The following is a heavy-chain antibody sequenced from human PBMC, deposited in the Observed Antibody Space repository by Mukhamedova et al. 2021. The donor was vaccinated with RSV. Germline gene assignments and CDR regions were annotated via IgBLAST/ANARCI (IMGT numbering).Heavy chain of an antibody. Sequence: QPPGKGLEWNGSIYYSGSTYYKPSLKSRVTISVDTSKNQFSLKLSSVTAADTAVYYCARLGDSTPYRPFDYWG. CDR2: IYYSGST. CDR3: ARLGDSTPYRPFDY. D-gene: IGHD2/OR15-2a*01. J-gene: IGHJ4*01. V-gene: IGHV4-39*01.